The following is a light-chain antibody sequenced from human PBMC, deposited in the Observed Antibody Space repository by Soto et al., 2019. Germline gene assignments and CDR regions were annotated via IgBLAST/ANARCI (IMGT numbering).Light chain of an antibody. CDR3: SSYPSSSFYV. V-gene: IGLV2-14*01. CDR2: EVS. CDR1: SSDVGGYNY. Sequence: QSALTQPASVSGSPGQSITISCTGTSSDVGGYNYVSWYQQHPGKAPKLMIYEVSNRPSGVSNRFSGSNSGNTASLTISGLQADDEADYYCSSYPSSSFYVFGTGTKLTVL. J-gene: IGLJ1*01.